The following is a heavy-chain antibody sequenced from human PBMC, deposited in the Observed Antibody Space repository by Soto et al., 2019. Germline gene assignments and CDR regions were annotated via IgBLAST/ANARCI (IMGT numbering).Heavy chain of an antibody. Sequence: PGGSLRLSCAASGFTFSSYWMSWVRQAPGKGLEWVANIKQDGSEKYYVDSVKGRFTISRDNAKNSLYLQMNSLRAEDTAVYYCARIGYYDSSPFDYWGQGTLVTVS. J-gene: IGHJ4*02. D-gene: IGHD3-22*01. CDR2: IKQDGSEK. V-gene: IGHV3-7*03. CDR1: GFTFSSYW. CDR3: ARIGYYDSSPFDY.